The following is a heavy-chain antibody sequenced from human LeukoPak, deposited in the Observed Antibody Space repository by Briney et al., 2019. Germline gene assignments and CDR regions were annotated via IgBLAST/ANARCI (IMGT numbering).Heavy chain of an antibody. V-gene: IGHV4-34*01. Sequence: SETLSLTCAVYGGSFSGYYWSWIRQPPGKGLEWIGEINHSGSTNYNPSLKSRVTISVDRSKNQFSLKLSSVTAADTAVYYCARDRRYGDYANWFDPWGQGTLVTVSS. CDR2: INHSGST. J-gene: IGHJ5*02. D-gene: IGHD4-17*01. CDR3: ARDRRYGDYANWFDP. CDR1: GGSFSGYY.